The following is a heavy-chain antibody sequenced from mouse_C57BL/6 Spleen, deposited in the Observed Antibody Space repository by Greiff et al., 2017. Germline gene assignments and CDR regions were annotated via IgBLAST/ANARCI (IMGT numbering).Heavy chain of an antibody. CDR1: GFTFSSYG. CDR2: ISSGGSDT. D-gene: IGHD2-5*01. Sequence: EVKLVQSGGDLVKPGGSLNLSCAASGFTFSSYGMSWVRQTPDKRLEWVATISSGGSDTYYPDSVKGRFTISRDNAKNTLYLQMSSLKSEDTAMYYCARQGDSNYVYAKGYWGQAASVSFST. V-gene: IGHV5-6*01. J-gene: IGHJ4*01. CDR3: ARQGDSNYVYAKGY.